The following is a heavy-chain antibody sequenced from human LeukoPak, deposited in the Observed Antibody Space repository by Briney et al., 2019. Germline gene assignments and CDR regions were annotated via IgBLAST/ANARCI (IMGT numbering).Heavy chain of an antibody. CDR1: GFTFSSYG. Sequence: PGGSLRLSCAASGFTFSSYGMHWVRQAPGKGLEWVAGISYDGINKYYADSVKGRFAISRDNSKDTLDLQMNSLRAEDTAVYYCAKDQKWGPADYYFDSWGQGTLVTVSS. CDR2: ISYDGINK. CDR3: AKDQKWGPADYYFDS. J-gene: IGHJ4*02. V-gene: IGHV3-30*18. D-gene: IGHD2-2*01.